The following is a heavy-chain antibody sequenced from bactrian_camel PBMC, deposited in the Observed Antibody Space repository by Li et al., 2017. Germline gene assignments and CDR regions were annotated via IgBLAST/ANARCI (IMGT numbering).Heavy chain of an antibody. D-gene: IGHD3*01. CDR2: ITNGGGST. Sequence: VQLVESGGGLVLPGGSLTLSCAGSGFTFNDRSMGWIRQGAGKGLEWVSAITNGGGSTYYVDSGKGRFTISRDNAKNTVYLQMNSLKPEDTATYYCAANRRPSGCGVYQVFYKYWGQGTQVTVS. CDR1: GFTFNDRS. J-gene: IGHJ4*01. CDR3: AANRRPSGCGVYQVFYKY. V-gene: IGHV3S40*01.